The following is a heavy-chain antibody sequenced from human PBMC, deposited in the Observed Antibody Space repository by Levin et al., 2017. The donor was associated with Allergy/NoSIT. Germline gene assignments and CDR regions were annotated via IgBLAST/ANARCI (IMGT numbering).Heavy chain of an antibody. Sequence: GGSLRLSCAASGFTFSSYWMHWVRQAPGKGLVWVSRINNDGTSTSHADSVGGRFTISRDNAKNTLYLQMNSLRVEDTAVYYCARPDTWDAFDVWGQGTMVTVSS. D-gene: IGHD2/OR15-2a*01. J-gene: IGHJ3*01. CDR1: GFTFSSYW. V-gene: IGHV3-74*01. CDR3: ARPDTWDAFDV. CDR2: INNDGTST.